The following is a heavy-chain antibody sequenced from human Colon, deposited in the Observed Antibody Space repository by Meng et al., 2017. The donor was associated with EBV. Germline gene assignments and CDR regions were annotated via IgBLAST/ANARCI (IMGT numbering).Heavy chain of an antibody. V-gene: IGHV4-59*08. J-gene: IGHJ5*02. CDR2: IYYSGST. Sequence: VQLQDSRPGLVRPPEALSLTCTASGGSIGSYYWSWIRQPPGKGLEWIGYIYYSGSTSYNPSLKSRVTISVDTSKNQFSLKLSSVTAADTAVYYCARHFINWFDPWGQGTLVTVSS. CDR3: ARHFINWFDP. CDR1: GGSIGSYY.